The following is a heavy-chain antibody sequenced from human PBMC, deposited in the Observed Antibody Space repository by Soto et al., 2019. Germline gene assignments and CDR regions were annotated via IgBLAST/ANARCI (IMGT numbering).Heavy chain of an antibody. CDR1: GFSLSTSGVG. Sequence: QITLKESGPTLVKPTQTLTLTCTFSGFSLSTSGVGVGWIRQPPGKALEWLALIYWDDDKRYSPSLKSRLTLTQDTSKHQVVLTMTNMDPVDTATYYCAHSHPWELRFDYWGQGTLVTVSS. CDR2: IYWDDDK. CDR3: AHSHPWELRFDY. V-gene: IGHV2-5*02. J-gene: IGHJ4*02. D-gene: IGHD1-26*01.